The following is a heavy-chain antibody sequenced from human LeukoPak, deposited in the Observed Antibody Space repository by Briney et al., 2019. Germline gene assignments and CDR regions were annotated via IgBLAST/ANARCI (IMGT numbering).Heavy chain of an antibody. V-gene: IGHV3-33*01. CDR1: GVTFSNYG. CDR3: ARGRSGYPPKYYFDY. J-gene: IGHJ4*02. Sequence: QPGRSLRLSCAASGVTFSNYGMHWVRQAPGKGLEWVAVIWYDGSNKYYADSVEGRFTISIDNSKNTLYLQMNSLRVEDTAVYYCARGRSGYPPKYYFDYWGQGTLVTVSS. CDR2: IWYDGSNK. D-gene: IGHD3-22*01.